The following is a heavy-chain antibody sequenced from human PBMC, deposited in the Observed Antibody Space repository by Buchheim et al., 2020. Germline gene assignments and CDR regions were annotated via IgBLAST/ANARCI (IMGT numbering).Heavy chain of an antibody. CDR2: IYHSGST. J-gene: IGHJ3*02. Sequence: QLQLQESGSGLVKPSQTLSLTSAVSGGSISSGGYSWSWIRQPPGKGLEWIGYIYHSGSTYYNPSLKSRVTISVDRSKNQFSLKLSSVTGTDTAVYYCARGGYYYDSSGYSLDALDIWGQET. V-gene: IGHV4-30-2*01. CDR1: GGSISSGGYS. D-gene: IGHD3-22*01. CDR3: ARGGYYYDSSGYSLDALDI.